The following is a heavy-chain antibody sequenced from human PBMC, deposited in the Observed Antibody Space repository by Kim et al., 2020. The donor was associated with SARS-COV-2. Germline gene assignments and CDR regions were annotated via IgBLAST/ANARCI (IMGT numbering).Heavy chain of an antibody. V-gene: IGHV3-11*06. CDR3: AREGDLYNSGNDAFDI. J-gene: IGHJ3*02. Sequence: SVKSRYTHTRDNAKNSVYLQMNSLRAEDTAVYYCAREGDLYNSGNDAFDIWGQGTMVTVSS. D-gene: IGHD6-19*01.